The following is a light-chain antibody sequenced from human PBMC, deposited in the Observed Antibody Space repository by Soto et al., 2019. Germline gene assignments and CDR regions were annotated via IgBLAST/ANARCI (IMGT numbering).Light chain of an antibody. V-gene: IGKV3-11*01. CDR2: ATS. CDR1: QSIGNY. CDR3: HQYYNTPRT. Sequence: EVVLTQSPATLSLSPGEGATLSCRASQSIGNYLAWYQQKPGQAPRLLIYATSNRATGIPARFSGSGSGTDFTLTISSLEPEDFAVYYCHQYYNTPRTFGQGTKVEIK. J-gene: IGKJ2*01.